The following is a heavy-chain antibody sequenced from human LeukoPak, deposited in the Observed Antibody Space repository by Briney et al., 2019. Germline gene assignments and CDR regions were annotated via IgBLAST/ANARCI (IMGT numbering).Heavy chain of an antibody. Sequence: PGGSLRLSCAASGFTFSSYSMNWVRQAPGKGLEWVSSISSSSYIYYADSVKGRFTISRDNAKNSLYLQMNSLRAEDTAVYYCARGYDFWSGLTFDYWGQGTLVTVSS. CDR2: ISSSSYI. CDR1: GFTFSSYS. CDR3: ARGYDFWSGLTFDY. D-gene: IGHD3-3*01. J-gene: IGHJ4*02. V-gene: IGHV3-21*01.